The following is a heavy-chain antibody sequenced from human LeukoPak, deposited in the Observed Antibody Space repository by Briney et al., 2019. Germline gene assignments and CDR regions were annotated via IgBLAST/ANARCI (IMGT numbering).Heavy chain of an antibody. Sequence: GASVKVSCKASGYTFTDYYIHWVRQAPGHSLEWMGWIDPNTCGTNSAQKFKGRVTMTRDTSISTAYMELSRLKSDDTAIYYCARGGPTYYGLGSPDFWGQGTLVTVSS. V-gene: IGHV1-2*02. CDR2: IDPNTCGT. J-gene: IGHJ4*02. CDR3: ARGGPTYYGLGSPDF. CDR1: GYTFTDYY. D-gene: IGHD3-10*01.